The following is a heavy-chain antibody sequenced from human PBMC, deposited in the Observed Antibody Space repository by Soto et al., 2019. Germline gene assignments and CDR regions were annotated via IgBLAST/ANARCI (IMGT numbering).Heavy chain of an antibody. CDR1: GFTFSNAW. CDR2: IKSKTDGGST. V-gene: IGHV3-15*07. CDR3: TTDGPFYDSSGLVAFDI. Sequence: GGSLRLSCAASGFTFSNAWMNWVRQAPGKGLEWVGRIKSKTDGGSTDYAAPVKGRFTISRDDSRNTLYLQMNSLKTEGTAVYYCTTDGPFYDSSGLVAFDIWGQGTMVTVSS. D-gene: IGHD3-22*01. J-gene: IGHJ3*02.